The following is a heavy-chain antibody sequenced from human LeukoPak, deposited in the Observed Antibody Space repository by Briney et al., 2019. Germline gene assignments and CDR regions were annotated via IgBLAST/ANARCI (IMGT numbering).Heavy chain of an antibody. J-gene: IGHJ4*02. Sequence: PSETLSLTCTVSGGSITGSHWSWLRQSAGKGLEWIGRIYSSGTTNYNPSLKSRVTMSLDTSKNQFSLRLSSMTAADTAVYYCARGAHSFDYWGQGTLVTVSS. CDR3: ARGAHSFDY. V-gene: IGHV4-4*07. CDR2: IYSSGTT. CDR1: GGSITGSH.